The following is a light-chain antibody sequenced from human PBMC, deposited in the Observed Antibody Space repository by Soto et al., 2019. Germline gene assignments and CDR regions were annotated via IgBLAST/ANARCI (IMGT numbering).Light chain of an antibody. CDR1: QSISSN. J-gene: IGKJ1*01. CDR2: GAS. Sequence: EIVLTQSPATLSVSPGESATLSCRASQSISSNLAWYQQKPGQSPRLLIYGASSRATGVPARFTGSGSRTDFNLTITSLQSEDFAVYYCQQYYHWPRTFGQGTKVDIK. V-gene: IGKV3-15*01. CDR3: QQYYHWPRT.